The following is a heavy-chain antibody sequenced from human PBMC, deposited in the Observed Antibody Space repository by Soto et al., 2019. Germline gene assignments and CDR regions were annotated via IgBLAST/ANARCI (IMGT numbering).Heavy chain of an antibody. Sequence: SETLSLTCTVSGGSISSYYWSWIRQPPGKGLEWIGYIYYSGSTNYNPSLKSRVTISVDTSKNQFSLKLSSVTAADTAVYYCASSYSGYDYYYYYYMDVWGKGTTVTVSS. CDR2: IYYSGST. CDR3: ASSYSGYDYYYYYYMDV. J-gene: IGHJ6*03. V-gene: IGHV4-59*01. D-gene: IGHD5-12*01. CDR1: GGSISSYY.